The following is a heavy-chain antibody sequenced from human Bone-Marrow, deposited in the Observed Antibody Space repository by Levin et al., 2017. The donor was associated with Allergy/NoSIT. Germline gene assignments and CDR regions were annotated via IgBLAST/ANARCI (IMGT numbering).Heavy chain of an antibody. CDR3: ARQDY. Sequence: ASVKVSCKGSGYRFASYWISWVRQMPGKGLEWMGTIDPTDSYSDYSPSFQGHVTFSADKSISTVYLQWTSLKASDTAMYYCARQDYWGQGTLVTVSS. J-gene: IGHJ4*02. CDR2: IDPTDSYS. CDR1: GYRFASYW. V-gene: IGHV5-10-1*01.